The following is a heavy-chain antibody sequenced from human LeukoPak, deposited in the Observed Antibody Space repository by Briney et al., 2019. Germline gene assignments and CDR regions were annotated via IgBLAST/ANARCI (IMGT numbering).Heavy chain of an antibody. CDR1: GFTFSSYG. CDR3: AKEWRYCSSTSCYPATYFDY. D-gene: IGHD2-2*01. CDR2: ISGNSGTT. V-gene: IGHV3-23*01. Sequence: PGGSLRLSCAASGFTFSSYGMSWVRQAPGKGLEWVSGISGNSGTTYYADSVKGRFTISRDNSNNTLYLQMNSLRAEDTAVYYCAKEWRYCSSTSCYPATYFDYWGQGTLVTVSS. J-gene: IGHJ4*02.